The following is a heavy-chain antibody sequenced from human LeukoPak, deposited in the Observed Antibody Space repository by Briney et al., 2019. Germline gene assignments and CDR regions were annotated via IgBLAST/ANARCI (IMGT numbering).Heavy chain of an antibody. CDR3: AREVITFGGVIVRKYYFDY. CDR1: GGTFSSYA. D-gene: IGHD3-16*02. J-gene: IGHJ4*02. V-gene: IGHV1-69*13. Sequence: ASVKVSCKASGGTFSSYAISWVRQAPGQGLEWMGGIIPIFGTANYAQKFQGRVTITADESTSTAYMELSSLRSEDTAVYYCAREVITFGGVIVRKYYFDYWGQGTLVTVSS. CDR2: IIPIFGTA.